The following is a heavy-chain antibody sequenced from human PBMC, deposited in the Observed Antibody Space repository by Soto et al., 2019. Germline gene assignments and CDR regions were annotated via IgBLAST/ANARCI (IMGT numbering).Heavy chain of an antibody. CDR2: ISWNSGSI. J-gene: IGHJ4*02. V-gene: IGHV3-9*01. Sequence: EVQLVESGGGLVQPGRSLRLSCAASGFTFDDYAMHWVRQAPGKGLEWVSGISWNSGSIGYADSVKGRFTISRDNAKNSLYLQMNSLTAEDTALYYCAKDGGSYLFDYWGQGTLVTVSS. D-gene: IGHD1-26*01. CDR3: AKDGGSYLFDY. CDR1: GFTFDDYA.